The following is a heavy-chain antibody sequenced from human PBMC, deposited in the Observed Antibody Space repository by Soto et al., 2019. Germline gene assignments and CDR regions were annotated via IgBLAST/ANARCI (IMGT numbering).Heavy chain of an antibody. Sequence: GGSLRLSCETSGFRFSGYALHWVRQAPGKGLEWVALISYDDVYKSYTESVKGRFTISRDSSKNTVYLQMNSLRVEDTGLYFCAKDKYYSGGEGPFDSWGQGTLVTVSS. J-gene: IGHJ4*02. CDR3: AKDKYYSGGEGPFDS. CDR1: GFRFSGYA. CDR2: ISYDDVYK. V-gene: IGHV3-30-3*01. D-gene: IGHD1-26*01.